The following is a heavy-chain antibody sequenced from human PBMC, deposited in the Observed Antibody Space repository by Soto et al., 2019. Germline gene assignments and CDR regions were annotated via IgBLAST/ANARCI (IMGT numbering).Heavy chain of an antibody. V-gene: IGHV3-72*01. CDR1: GFTFSDHY. Sequence: EVQLVESGGGLVQPGGSLRLSCAASGFTFSDHYMDWVRQAPGKGLEWIGRIKNKPKSYTTQYAASVKGRFTISRDDSINSLHLQMESLRADDTAVYYCARYMVATKYVDYWGQGTLVTVSS. CDR3: ARYMVATKYVDY. D-gene: IGHD5-12*01. CDR2: IKNKPKSYTT. J-gene: IGHJ4*02.